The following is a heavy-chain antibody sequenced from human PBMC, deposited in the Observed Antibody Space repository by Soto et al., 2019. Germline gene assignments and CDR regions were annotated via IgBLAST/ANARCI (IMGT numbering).Heavy chain of an antibody. D-gene: IGHD6-19*01. CDR1: GFTFSSYA. V-gene: IGHV3-23*01. Sequence: EVQLLESGGGLVQPGGSLRLSCAASGFTFSSYAMSWVRQAPGKGLEWVSAISGRGGSTYYADSVKGRFTISRDNSKTTLYLQMNSLRAEDTAVYYCAKDGPGEQWLVRDTYYYYGMDVWGQGTTVTVSS. J-gene: IGHJ6*02. CDR3: AKDGPGEQWLVRDTYYYYGMDV. CDR2: ISGRGGST.